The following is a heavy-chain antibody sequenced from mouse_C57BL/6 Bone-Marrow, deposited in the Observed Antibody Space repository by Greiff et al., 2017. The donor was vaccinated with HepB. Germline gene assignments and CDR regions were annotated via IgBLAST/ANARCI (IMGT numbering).Heavy chain of an antibody. J-gene: IGHJ3*01. Sequence: EVKLMESGGGLVKPGGSLKLSCAASGFTFSSYAMSWVRQTPEKRLEWVATISDGGSYTYYPDNVKGRFTISRDNAKNNLYLQMSHLKSEDTAMYYCARRDGYCGGFAYWGQGTLVTVSA. D-gene: IGHD2-3*01. CDR1: GFTFSSYA. CDR3: ARRDGYCGGFAY. CDR2: ISDGGSYT. V-gene: IGHV5-4*03.